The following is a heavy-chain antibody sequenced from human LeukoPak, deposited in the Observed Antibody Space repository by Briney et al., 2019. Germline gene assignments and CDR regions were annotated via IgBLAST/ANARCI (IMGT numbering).Heavy chain of an antibody. Sequence: GGSLRPSCAASGFMFDDYTMHWVRQAPGKSLEWVSLINWDGGSTYYAGSVKGRFTISRDNSKNSLYLQMNSLRTEDTALYYCAKGDVDSPMNFYHWGQGTLVTVSS. CDR1: GFMFDDYT. D-gene: IGHD5-18*01. J-gene: IGHJ4*02. CDR2: INWDGGST. V-gene: IGHV3-43*01. CDR3: AKGDVDSPMNFYH.